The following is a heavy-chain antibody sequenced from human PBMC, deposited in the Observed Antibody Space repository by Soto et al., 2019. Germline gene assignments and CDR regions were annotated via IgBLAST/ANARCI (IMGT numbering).Heavy chain of an antibody. CDR3: ARGYDRFEF. D-gene: IGHD3-22*01. V-gene: IGHV4-39*02. CDR2: IYYSGTT. CDR1: GGSISSSNKY. J-gene: IGHJ4*02. Sequence: SETLSLTGTVSGGSISSSNKYWGWIRQPPGKGLEWIGSIYYSGTTYYNPSLKSRLTMTVDMSQNQLSLKLNTVTAADTAVYYCARGYDRFEFWGQGTPVTVSS.